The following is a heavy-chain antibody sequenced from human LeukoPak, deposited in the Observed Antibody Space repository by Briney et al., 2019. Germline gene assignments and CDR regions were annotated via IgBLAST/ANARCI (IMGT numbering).Heavy chain of an antibody. Sequence: GESLKISCKGSGDSFTSYWIGWVRQMPGKGLEWMGISYPGDSDTRYSPSFQGQVTIPANKSISTASLQWSSLKASDTAMYYCPISWARTNWFDPWGQGTLVTVPS. D-gene: IGHD1-14*01. CDR2: SYPGDSDT. V-gene: IGHV5-51*01. CDR3: PISWARTNWFDP. CDR1: GDSFTSYW. J-gene: IGHJ5*02.